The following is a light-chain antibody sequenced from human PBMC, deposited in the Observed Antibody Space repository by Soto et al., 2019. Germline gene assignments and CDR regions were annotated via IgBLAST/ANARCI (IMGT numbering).Light chain of an antibody. Sequence: QSALTQPPSASGSPGRSVTISCTGTSSDIGDSNYVSWYQQHPGNAPKLIMYEINKRPSGVPGRFSGSKSGNTASLTVSGLQAEDEAEYYCSSYAGNDNCVFGTGTKVTVL. CDR3: SSYAGNDNCV. V-gene: IGLV2-8*01. J-gene: IGLJ1*01. CDR1: SSDIGDSNY. CDR2: EIN.